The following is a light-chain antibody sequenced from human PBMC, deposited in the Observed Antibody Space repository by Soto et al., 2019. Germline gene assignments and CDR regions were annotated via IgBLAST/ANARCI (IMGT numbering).Light chain of an antibody. V-gene: IGKV1-39*01. CDR2: AAS. CDR1: QSISRY. CDR3: QQNYRATPWT. Sequence: DIQMTQSPSSLSASVGDRITITCRASQSISRYLNWYQHKPGKAPKLLINAASSLERGVPSRFSGGGSGTDFTLNIRSLQPDDFATYYCQQNYRATPWTFGQGTKGDIK. J-gene: IGKJ1*01.